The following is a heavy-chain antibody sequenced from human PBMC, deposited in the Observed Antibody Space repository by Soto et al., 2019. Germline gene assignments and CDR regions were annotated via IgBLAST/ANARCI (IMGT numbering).Heavy chain of an antibody. D-gene: IGHD1-7*01. CDR1: GFTFSSYE. CDR3: ARDRGGTTDRFDP. V-gene: IGHV3-48*03. J-gene: IGHJ5*02. CDR2: ISSSGSTI. Sequence: GGSLRLSCAASGFTFSSYEMSWVRQAPGKGLEWVSYISSSGSTIYYADSVKGRFTISRDNAKNSLYLQMNSLRAEDTAVYYCARDRGGTTDRFDPWGQGTLVTVSS.